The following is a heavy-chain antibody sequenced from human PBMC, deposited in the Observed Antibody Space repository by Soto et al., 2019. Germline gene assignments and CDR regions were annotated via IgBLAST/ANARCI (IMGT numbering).Heavy chain of an antibody. V-gene: IGHV3-66*01. Sequence: EVPLVESGGGLVQPGGSLRLSCAASGFTVSSNHMSWVRQAPGKGLEWVSLIYSGGSTYYADAVKGRFTFSRDNSKNTLYLQMNSLRAEDTAVYYCAGPGEQHRYWGQGTLVTVSS. CDR3: AGPGEQHRY. D-gene: IGHD3-16*01. J-gene: IGHJ4*02. CDR2: IYSGGST. CDR1: GFTVSSNH.